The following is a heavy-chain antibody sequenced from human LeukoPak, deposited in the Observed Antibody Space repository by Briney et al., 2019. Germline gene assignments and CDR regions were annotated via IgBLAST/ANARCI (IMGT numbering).Heavy chain of an antibody. CDR3: ARGLRDFPAFDS. Sequence: GASVKVSCKASGYTFAAHYIHWVREAPGQGLAWMGWIDPNNGDTYYVQNFQGRVTMTSDTSISTAFLDLSGLRSDDTAVYYCARGLRDFPAFDSWGQGTLVTVSS. CDR1: GYTFAAHY. V-gene: IGHV1-2*02. CDR2: IDPNNGDT. J-gene: IGHJ4*02. D-gene: IGHD2-2*01.